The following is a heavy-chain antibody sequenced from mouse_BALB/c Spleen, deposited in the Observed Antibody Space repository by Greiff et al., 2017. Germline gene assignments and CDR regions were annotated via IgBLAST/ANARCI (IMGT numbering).Heavy chain of an antibody. Sequence: QVQLQQPGAELVMPGASVKMSCKASGYTFTDYWMHWGKQRPGQGLEWIGAIDTSDSYTSYNQKFKGKATLTVDESSSTAYMQLSSLTSEDSAVYYCARSLYGSSPYYYAMDYWGQGTSVTVSS. CDR1: GYTFTDYW. D-gene: IGHD1-1*01. CDR2: IDTSDSYT. V-gene: IGHV1-69*01. CDR3: ARSLYGSSPYYYAMDY. J-gene: IGHJ4*01.